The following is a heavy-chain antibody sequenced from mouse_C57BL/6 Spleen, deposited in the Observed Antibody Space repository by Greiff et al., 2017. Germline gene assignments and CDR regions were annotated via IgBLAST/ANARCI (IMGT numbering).Heavy chain of an antibody. CDR2: INYDGSST. D-gene: IGHD2-4*01. V-gene: IGHV5-16*01. J-gene: IGHJ4*01. CDR1: GFTFSDYY. Sequence: EVKLMESEGGLVQPGSSMKLSCTASGFTFSDYYMAWVRQVPEKGLEWVANINYDGSSTYYLDSLKSRFIISRDNAKNILYLQMSSLKSEDTATYYCARESYYDYGYAMDYWGQGTSVTVSS. CDR3: ARESYYDYGYAMDY.